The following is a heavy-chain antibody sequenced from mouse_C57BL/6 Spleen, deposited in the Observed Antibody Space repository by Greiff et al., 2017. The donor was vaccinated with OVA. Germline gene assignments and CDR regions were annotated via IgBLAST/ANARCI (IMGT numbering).Heavy chain of an antibody. J-gene: IGHJ3*01. CDR2: INPSNGGN. CDR3: ARDYYGSSYFAY. CDR1: GYTFTSYW. V-gene: IGHV1-53*01. D-gene: IGHD1-1*01. Sequence: QVQLQQPGPELVKPGASVKLSCKASGYTFTSYWMHWVKQRPGQGLEWIGIINPSNGGNNYNEKFKSKATLTVDKSSSTAYMQLSSLTSEDSAVYYCARDYYGSSYFAYWGQGTLVTVSA.